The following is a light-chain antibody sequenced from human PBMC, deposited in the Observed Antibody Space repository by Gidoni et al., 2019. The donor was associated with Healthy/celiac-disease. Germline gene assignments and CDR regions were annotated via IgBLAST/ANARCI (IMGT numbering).Light chain of an antibody. Sequence: QSVLTQPPSASGTPGQRVTLSCSGSSSNIGSNYVYWYQQLPGTAPKPLIYRNNQPPSGVPDRFSGSKSGTSASLAISVLRSEDEADYYCAAWDDSLSGWVFGGGTKLTVL. J-gene: IGLJ3*02. CDR1: SSNIGSNY. CDR2: RNN. CDR3: AAWDDSLSGWV. V-gene: IGLV1-47*01.